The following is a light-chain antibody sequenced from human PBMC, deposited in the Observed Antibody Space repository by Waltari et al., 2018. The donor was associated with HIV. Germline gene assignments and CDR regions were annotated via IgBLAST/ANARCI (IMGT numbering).Light chain of an antibody. V-gene: IGKV3-20*01. J-gene: IGKJ3*01. CDR2: GAS. Sequence: IVLRQSPGTLSLSPGEGVTLSCRASQSVNSNYLAWYQQRPGQAPRLLIDGASSRATGIPDRFSGSGSGTDFTLTISRLEPEDAAVYYCQQYGSSPRFGPGTKVEIK. CDR3: QQYGSSPR. CDR1: QSVNSNY.